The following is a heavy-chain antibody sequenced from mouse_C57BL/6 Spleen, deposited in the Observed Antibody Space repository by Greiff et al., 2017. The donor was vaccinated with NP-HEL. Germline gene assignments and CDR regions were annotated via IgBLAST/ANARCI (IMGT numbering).Heavy chain of an antibody. Sequence: QVQLQQPGTELVKPGASVKLSCKASGYTFTSYWMHWVKQRPGQGLEWIGNINPSNGGTNYNEKFKSKATLTVDKSSSTAYMQLSSLTSEDSAVYYCARSITTVVGDYAMDYWGQGTSVTVSS. V-gene: IGHV1-53*01. CDR3: ARSITTVVGDYAMDY. J-gene: IGHJ4*01. D-gene: IGHD1-1*01. CDR1: GYTFTSYW. CDR2: INPSNGGT.